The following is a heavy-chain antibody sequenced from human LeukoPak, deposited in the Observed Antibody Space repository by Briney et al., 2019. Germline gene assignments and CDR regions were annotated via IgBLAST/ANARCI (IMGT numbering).Heavy chain of an antibody. D-gene: IGHD2-15*01. CDR2: ISYSGTT. Sequence: SETLSLTCTVSGGSITGHYWSWIRQSPGKGLEWIGYISYSGTTKYNPSLKSRVTISVDTSQNQFSLKLNSVTAADTAVYYCAREGCSGGSRYFWFDPWGQGTLVTVSS. J-gene: IGHJ5*02. V-gene: IGHV4-59*11. CDR1: GGSITGHY. CDR3: AREGCSGGSRYFWFDP.